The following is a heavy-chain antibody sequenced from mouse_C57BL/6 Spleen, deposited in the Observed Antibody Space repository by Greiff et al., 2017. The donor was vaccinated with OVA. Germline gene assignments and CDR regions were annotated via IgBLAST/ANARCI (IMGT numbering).Heavy chain of an antibody. CDR1: GYTFSDYY. CDR2: INPNNGGT. CDR3: ARRDY. V-gene: IGHV1-26*01. Sequence: VQLQQSGPELVKPGASVKISCKASGYTFSDYYMNWVKQSHGKSLEWIGDINPNNGGTSYNQKFKGKATLTVDESSSTAYMELRSLTSEDSAVYYCARRDYWGQGTTLTGS. J-gene: IGHJ2*01.